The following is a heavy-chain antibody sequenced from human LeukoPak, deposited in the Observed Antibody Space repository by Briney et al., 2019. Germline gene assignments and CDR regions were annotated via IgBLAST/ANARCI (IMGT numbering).Heavy chain of an antibody. J-gene: IGHJ6*03. V-gene: IGHV3-48*01. D-gene: IGHD3-16*02. CDR2: ISSSSSTI. Sequence: PGGSLRLSCAASGFTFSSYSMNWVRQAPGKGLEWGSYISSSSSTIYYADSVKGRFTISRDNAKNSLYLQMNSLRAEDTAVYYCARDPVGGLSYYMDVWGKGTTVTVSS. CDR1: GFTFSSYS. CDR3: ARDPVGGLSYYMDV.